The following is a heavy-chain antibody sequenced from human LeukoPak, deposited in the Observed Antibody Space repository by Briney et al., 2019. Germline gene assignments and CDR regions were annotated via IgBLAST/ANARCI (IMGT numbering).Heavy chain of an antibody. V-gene: IGHV1-69*04. J-gene: IGHJ6*02. CDR2: IIPILGIA. D-gene: IGHD6-13*01. CDR1: GGTFSSYA. CDR3: ARAHSSSWWGSNYYGMDV. Sequence: GASVKVSCKASGGTFSSYAISWVRQAPGQGLEWMGRIIPILGIANYAQKFQGRVTITADKSTSTAYMELSSLRFEDTAVYYCARAHSSSWWGSNYYGMDVWGQGTTVTVSS.